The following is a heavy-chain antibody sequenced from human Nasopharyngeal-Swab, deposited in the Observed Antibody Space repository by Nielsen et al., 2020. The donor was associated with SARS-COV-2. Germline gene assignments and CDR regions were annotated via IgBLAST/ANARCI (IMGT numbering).Heavy chain of an antibody. D-gene: IGHD2-21*01. CDR2: ISGSGDTT. J-gene: IGHJ6*02. Sequence: VRQAPGKGLEWVSIISGSGDTTYYADSVKDRFTISRDNSKNTLFLQTNSLRVEDTAVYYCAKAPYLRGLDVWGQGTTVT. V-gene: IGHV3-23*01. CDR3: AKAPYLRGLDV.